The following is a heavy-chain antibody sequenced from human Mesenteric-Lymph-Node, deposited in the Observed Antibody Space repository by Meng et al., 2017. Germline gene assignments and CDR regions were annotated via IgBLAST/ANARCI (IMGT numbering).Heavy chain of an antibody. V-gene: IGHV3-30*04. D-gene: IGHD3-10*01. CDR1: GFPFSSYA. CDR3: ARENYYGSGRLGAFDI. J-gene: IGHJ3*02. Sequence: GGSLRLSCAASGFPFSSYAMHWVRQAPGKGLEWLAVISDDRSQKYYADSVKGRLTISRDNSKDTLYLQMNSLRAEDTAVYYCARENYYGSGRLGAFDIWGQGTMVIVSS. CDR2: ISDDRSQK.